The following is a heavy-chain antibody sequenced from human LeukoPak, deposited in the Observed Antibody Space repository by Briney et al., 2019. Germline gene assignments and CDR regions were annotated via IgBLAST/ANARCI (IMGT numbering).Heavy chain of an antibody. CDR3: TRRAARWQFDL. Sequence: GGSLRLSCAVSGFNFDDYAMHWVRQAPGRGLEWVSGINWKTGNGIYADSVKGRFTISRDNAKDSPYLQMSSLRAEDTALYYCTRRAARWQFDLWGRGTLLTVSS. J-gene: IGHJ2*01. V-gene: IGHV3-9*01. D-gene: IGHD5-24*01. CDR1: GFNFDDYA. CDR2: INWKTGNG.